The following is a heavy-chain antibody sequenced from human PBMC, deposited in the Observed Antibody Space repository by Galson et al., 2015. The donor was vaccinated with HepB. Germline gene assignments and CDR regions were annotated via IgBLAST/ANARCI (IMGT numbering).Heavy chain of an antibody. D-gene: IGHD4-17*01. CDR3: ARLGDYGDYVSGYYYSGMDV. CDR2: ISSSSSYI. Sequence: SLRLSCAASGFTFSSYSMNWVRQAPGKGLEWVSSISSSSSYIYYADSVKGRFTISRDNAKNSLYLQMNSLRAEDTAVYYCARLGDYGDYVSGYYYSGMDVWGQGTTVTVSS. V-gene: IGHV3-21*01. CDR1: GFTFSSYS. J-gene: IGHJ6*02.